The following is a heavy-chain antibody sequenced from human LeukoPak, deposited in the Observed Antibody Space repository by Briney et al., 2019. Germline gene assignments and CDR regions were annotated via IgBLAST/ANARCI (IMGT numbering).Heavy chain of an antibody. D-gene: IGHD3-3*01. Sequence: GGSLRLSCAASGFTFSSYAMHWVRQVPGKGLEWVAVISYDGSNKYYADSVKGRFTISRDNSKNTLYLQMNSLRAEDTAVYYCAKAHQRDLRFLEWLFGYWGQGTLVTVSS. J-gene: IGHJ4*02. CDR3: AKAHQRDLRFLEWLFGY. CDR1: GFTFSSYA. CDR2: ISYDGSNK. V-gene: IGHV3-30-3*01.